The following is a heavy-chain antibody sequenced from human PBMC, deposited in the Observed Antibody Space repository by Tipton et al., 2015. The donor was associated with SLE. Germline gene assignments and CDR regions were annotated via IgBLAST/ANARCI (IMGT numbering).Heavy chain of an antibody. CDR3: ASATGDH. J-gene: IGHJ4*02. CDR2: ISSNGGST. D-gene: IGHD2-15*01. Sequence: SLRLSCAASGFTFSSYAMHWVRQAPGKGLEYVSAISSNGGSTYYADTVKGRFTISRDNSKNTLYLQMGSLRAEDMAVYYYASATGDHWGQGTLVTASS. V-gene: IGHV3-64*02. CDR1: GFTFSSYA.